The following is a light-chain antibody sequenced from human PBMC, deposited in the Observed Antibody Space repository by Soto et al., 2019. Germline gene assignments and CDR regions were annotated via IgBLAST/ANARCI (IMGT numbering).Light chain of an antibody. Sequence: EIVLTQTPATLSLCPGERATLSCRASQSVSGYLAWYQQKPGQAPRLLIYDASKRATGIPARFSGSGFGTDFTLTISSLEPEDFAVYYCQQCSKWRTFGQGTKVDIK. CDR2: DAS. CDR3: QQCSKWRT. CDR1: QSVSGY. V-gene: IGKV3-11*01. J-gene: IGKJ1*01.